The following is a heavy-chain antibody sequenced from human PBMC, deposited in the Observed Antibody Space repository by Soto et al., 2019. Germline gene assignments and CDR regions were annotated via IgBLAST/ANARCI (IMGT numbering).Heavy chain of an antibody. J-gene: IGHJ4*02. CDR1: GGSISSSSYY. Sequence: SETLSLTCTVSGGSISSSSYYWGWIRQPPGKGLEWIGSSYYSGSTYYNPSLKSRVTISVDTSKNQSSLKLGSVTAADTAVYYCARQVGTWIQLWLMSWHLDYWGQGTLVTVSS. CDR2: SYYSGST. D-gene: IGHD5-18*01. CDR3: ARQVGTWIQLWLMSWHLDY. V-gene: IGHV4-39*01.